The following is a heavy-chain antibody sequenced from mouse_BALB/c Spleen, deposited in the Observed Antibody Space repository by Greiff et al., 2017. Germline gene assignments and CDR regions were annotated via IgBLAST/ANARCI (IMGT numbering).Heavy chain of an antibody. CDR2: ISYSGST. CDR1: GYSITSDYA. V-gene: IGHV3-2*02. CDR3: ARLTTVVATDAMDY. D-gene: IGHD1-1*01. J-gene: IGHJ4*01. Sequence: DVQLQESGPGLVKPSQSLSLTCTVTGYSITSDYAWNWIRQFPGNKLEWMGYISYSGSTSYNPSLKSRISITRDTSKNQFFLQLNSVTTEDTATYYCARLTTVVATDAMDYWGQGTSVTVSS.